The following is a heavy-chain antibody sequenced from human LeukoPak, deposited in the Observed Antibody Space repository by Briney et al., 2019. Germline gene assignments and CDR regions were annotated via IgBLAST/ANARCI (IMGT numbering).Heavy chain of an antibody. Sequence: GGSLRLSCAASGFTFSNHAMSWVRQAPGKGLEWVSGLSGSGGSTYYADSVRGRFTISRDNSKNTVYLQMNSLRAEDTAVYYCAKRYYSDSSGYLGSLNYWGQGILVSVSS. J-gene: IGHJ4*02. V-gene: IGHV3-23*01. D-gene: IGHD3-22*01. CDR2: LSGSGGST. CDR1: GFTFSNHA. CDR3: AKRYYSDSSGYLGSLNY.